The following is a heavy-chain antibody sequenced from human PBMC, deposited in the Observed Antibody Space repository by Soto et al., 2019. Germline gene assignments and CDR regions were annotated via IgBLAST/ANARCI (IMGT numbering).Heavy chain of an antibody. CDR2: ISTYNGKT. CDR1: GYTFISYG. V-gene: IGHV1-18*01. J-gene: IGHJ4*02. Sequence: GASVKVSCKASGYTFISYGIAWVRQAPGQGLEWMGWISTYNGKTNYAQKFQGRVTMTRNTSISTAYMELSSLRSEDTAVYYCARVTGKTSNWGQGTLVTVSS. CDR3: ARVTGKTSN.